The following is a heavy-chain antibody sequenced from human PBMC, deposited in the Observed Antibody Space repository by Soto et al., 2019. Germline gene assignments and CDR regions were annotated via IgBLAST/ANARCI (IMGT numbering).Heavy chain of an antibody. Sequence: QVQLVESGGGVVQPGRSLRLSCAASGFTFSSYAMHWVRQAPGKGLEWVAVISYDGSNKYYADSVKGRFTISRDNFKNTLYLQMNSLRAEDTAVSYCARDKSPYSSGWHNRHFDYWGQGTLVTVSS. V-gene: IGHV3-30-3*01. D-gene: IGHD6-19*01. CDR3: ARDKSPYSSGWHNRHFDY. J-gene: IGHJ4*02. CDR2: ISYDGSNK. CDR1: GFTFSSYA.